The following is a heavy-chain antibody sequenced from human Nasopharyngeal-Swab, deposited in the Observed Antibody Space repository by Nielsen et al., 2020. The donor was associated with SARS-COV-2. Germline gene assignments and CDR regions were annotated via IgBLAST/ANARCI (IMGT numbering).Heavy chain of an antibody. J-gene: IGHJ6*03. CDR1: GFTFSSYG. CDR3: AKDITGYSSGWFYYYYYMDV. D-gene: IGHD6-19*01. CDR2: ISYDGSNK. Sequence: GESLKISCAASGFTFSSYGMHWVRQAPGKGLEWVAVISYDGSNKYYADSVKGRFTISRDNSKNTLYLQMNSLRAEETAVYYCAKDITGYSSGWFYYYYYMDVWGKGTTVTVS. V-gene: IGHV3-30*18.